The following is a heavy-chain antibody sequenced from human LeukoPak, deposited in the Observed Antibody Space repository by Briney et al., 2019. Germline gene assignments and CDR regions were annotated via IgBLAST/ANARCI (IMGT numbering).Heavy chain of an antibody. D-gene: IGHD3-3*01. V-gene: IGHV4-59*08. CDR2: IYFIGNT. Sequence: SETLSLTCAVSGVSISNYYLSWIRQPPGKGLEWIGHIYFIGNTNYNASLKSRVTISVDTSKNQFYLKLSSVTAADTAVYYCARASEHYDFWSGYPFDYWGQGTLVTVSS. CDR1: GVSISNYY. CDR3: ARASEHYDFWSGYPFDY. J-gene: IGHJ4*02.